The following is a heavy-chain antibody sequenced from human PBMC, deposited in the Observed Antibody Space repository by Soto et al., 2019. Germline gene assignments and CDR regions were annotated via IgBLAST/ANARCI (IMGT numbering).Heavy chain of an antibody. CDR2: MQPSTGRT. D-gene: IGHD1-1*01. CDR1: GYSFTSLD. Sequence: QVQLAQSGAEVREPGASVKVSCKASGYSFTSLDINWVRQTAGQGLEWMGWMQPSTGRTGYAQKFQGRVTRARDTSINTAYMELTTLTSDDTAFYSWARGVSAGVDYWGQGTLGSVSS. J-gene: IGHJ4*02. V-gene: IGHV1-8*01. CDR3: ARGVSAGVDY.